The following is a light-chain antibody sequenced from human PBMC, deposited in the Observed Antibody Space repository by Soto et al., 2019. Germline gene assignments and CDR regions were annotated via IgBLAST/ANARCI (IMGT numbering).Light chain of an antibody. V-gene: IGKV3-20*01. CDR2: GAS. CDR1: QSVRSTS. J-gene: IGKJ1*01. CDR3: QQYGISSWT. Sequence: EIVLTQSPGTLSLSPGERATLSCRASQSVRSTSLVWYQQKPGQAPRLLIYGASSRATGIPDRFSGSGSGPDFTLTISRLEPEDSAVYYCQQYGISSWTFGQGTRVEIK.